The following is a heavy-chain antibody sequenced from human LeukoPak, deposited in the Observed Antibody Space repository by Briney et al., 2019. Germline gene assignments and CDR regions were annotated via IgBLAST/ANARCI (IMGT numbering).Heavy chain of an antibody. V-gene: IGHV4-34*01. Sequence: KPSETLSLTCAVYGGSFSGYYWSWIRQPPGKGLEWIGEINHSGSTNYNPSLKSRVTISVDTSKDQFSLKLSSVTAADTAVYYCARQRTYARSDYWGQGTLVTVSS. CDR2: INHSGST. CDR1: GGSFSGYY. J-gene: IGHJ4*02. D-gene: IGHD6-25*01. CDR3: ARQRTYARSDY.